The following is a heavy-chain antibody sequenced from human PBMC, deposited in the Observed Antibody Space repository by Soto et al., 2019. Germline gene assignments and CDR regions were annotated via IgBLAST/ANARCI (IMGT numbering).Heavy chain of an antibody. Sequence: QGQLLQSGDEVKKPGASVRVSCRASGYDFTSYGISWVRQAPGQGLEWVSWISAYNGKRDTAQKFQGRVTMTLDTSKDTAHTDLGDLTSADTAVYYCARGRIVASIHDAFEIWGQGTMVAVSS. CDR3: ARGRIVASIHDAFEI. CDR1: GYDFTSYG. J-gene: IGHJ3*02. D-gene: IGHD2-21*01. CDR2: ISAYNGKR. V-gene: IGHV1-18*01.